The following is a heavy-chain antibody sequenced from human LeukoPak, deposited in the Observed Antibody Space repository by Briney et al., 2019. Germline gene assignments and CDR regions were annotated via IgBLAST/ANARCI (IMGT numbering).Heavy chain of an antibody. J-gene: IGHJ4*02. CDR2: INSDGSST. CDR1: GFTFSSYW. V-gene: IGHV3-74*01. Sequence: PGGSLRLSCAASGFTFSSYWMHWVRQAPGKGLVWVSRINSDGSSTSYADSVRGRFTVSRDNAKNTLYLQMNSLRAEDTAVYYCASPGYPYGSGSYFYWGQGTLVTVSS. CDR3: ASPGYPYGSGSYFY. D-gene: IGHD3-10*01.